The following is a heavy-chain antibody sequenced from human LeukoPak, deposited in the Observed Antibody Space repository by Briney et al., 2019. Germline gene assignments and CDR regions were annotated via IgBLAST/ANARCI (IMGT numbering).Heavy chain of an antibody. J-gene: IGHJ4*02. CDR1: GGSISSYY. D-gene: IGHD5-24*01. CDR3: ARVRRDGYNLQEKYYFDY. CDR2: IYYSGST. V-gene: IGHV4-59*01. Sequence: SETLSLTCTVSGGSISSYYWSWIRQPPGKGLEWIGYIYYSGSTNYNPSLKGRVTISVDTSKNQFSLKLSSVTAADTAVYYCARVRRDGYNLQEKYYFDYWGQGTLVTVSS.